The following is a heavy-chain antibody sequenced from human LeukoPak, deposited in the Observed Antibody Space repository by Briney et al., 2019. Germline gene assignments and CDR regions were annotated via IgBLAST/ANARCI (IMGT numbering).Heavy chain of an antibody. Sequence: GASVKVSCKASGYTFTGYYMHWVRQAPGQGLEWMGWINPHTGGTNYAQKFQGRVTMTRDTSISTAYMELSRLRSDDTAVYYCTRDSWARGVIFDYWGQGTLVTVSS. D-gene: IGHD3-10*01. V-gene: IGHV1-2*02. CDR2: INPHTGGT. J-gene: IGHJ4*02. CDR1: GYTFTGYY. CDR3: TRDSWARGVIFDY.